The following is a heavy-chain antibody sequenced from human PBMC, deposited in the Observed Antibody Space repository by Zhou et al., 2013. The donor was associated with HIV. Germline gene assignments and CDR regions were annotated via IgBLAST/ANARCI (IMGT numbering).Heavy chain of an antibody. CDR1: GYTFTSYG. J-gene: IGHJ4*02. V-gene: IGHV1-18*01. D-gene: IGHD1-1*01. CDR2: ISVNNGDT. CDR3: TRGGWYQLKY. Sequence: QVQLVQSGGEVKKPGASVKVSCKASGYTFTSYGISWVRQAPGQGFEWMGWISVNNGDTNYAQNLQGRVTMTTDTSTNTAYMELRNLRSDDTAVYYCTRGGWYQLKYWGQGTLVTVSS.